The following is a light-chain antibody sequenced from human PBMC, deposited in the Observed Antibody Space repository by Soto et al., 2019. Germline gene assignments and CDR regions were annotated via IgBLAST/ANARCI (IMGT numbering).Light chain of an antibody. Sequence: QSALTQPASVSGSPGQSIAISCTGTSNDIGNYNLVSWYQLHPGRAPLLIIYGVDQRPSGISSRFSASKSGDTASLTISGLQAEDEADYYCCSFAGTSSILFGGGTKLTVL. J-gene: IGLJ2*01. CDR3: CSFAGTSSIL. CDR1: SNDIGNYNL. V-gene: IGLV2-23*02. CDR2: GVD.